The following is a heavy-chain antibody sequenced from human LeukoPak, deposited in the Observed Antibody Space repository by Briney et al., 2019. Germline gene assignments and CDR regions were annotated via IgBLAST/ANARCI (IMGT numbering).Heavy chain of an antibody. V-gene: IGHV1-69*06. J-gene: IGHJ3*02. D-gene: IGHD1-26*01. CDR1: GGTFSNYA. CDR2: IIPIFATA. Sequence: GASVKVSCKAYGGTFSNYAITWVRQAPGQGLEWMGGIIPIFATANYAQRFQGRVTMTEDTSTDTAYMELSSLRSEDTAVYYCATESYSGSYLYAFDIWGQGTMVTVSS. CDR3: ATESYSGSYLYAFDI.